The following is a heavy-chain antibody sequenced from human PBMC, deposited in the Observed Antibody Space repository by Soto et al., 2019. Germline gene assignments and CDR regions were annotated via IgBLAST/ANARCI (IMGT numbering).Heavy chain of an antibody. V-gene: IGHV2-5*01. Sequence: QITLKETGPTLVKPTQTLTLTCTFSGFSLSTSGVGVGWIRQSPGKALQWLALIYWNGDKRYNPSLKTRLTLTKDTSKEQVVLTLTNMDPVDTATYDCAHRPSGWFLFDYWGQGTLVTVSS. J-gene: IGHJ4*02. CDR2: IYWNGDK. CDR3: AHRPSGWFLFDY. CDR1: GFSLSTSGVG. D-gene: IGHD6-19*01.